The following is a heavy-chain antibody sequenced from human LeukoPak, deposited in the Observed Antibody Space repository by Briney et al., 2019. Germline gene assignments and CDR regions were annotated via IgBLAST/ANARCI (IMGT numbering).Heavy chain of an antibody. J-gene: IGHJ1*01. CDR3: AKAQRFGVVVPAAIGSQYFQH. CDR1: GFTFSSYA. Sequence: GGSLRLSCAASGFTFSSYAMSWVRQAPGKGLEWVSAISGSGGSTYYADSVKGRFTISRDNSKNTLYLQMNSLRAEDTAVYYCAKAQRFGVVVPAAIGSQYFQHWGQGTLVTVSS. V-gene: IGHV3-23*01. D-gene: IGHD2-2*02. CDR2: ISGSGGST.